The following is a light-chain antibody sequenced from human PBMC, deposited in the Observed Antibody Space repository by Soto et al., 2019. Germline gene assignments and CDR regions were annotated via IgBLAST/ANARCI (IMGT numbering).Light chain of an antibody. V-gene: IGKV3-20*01. CDR1: QNVGNNY. CDR3: HQYAYAPLT. J-gene: IGKJ4*01. Sequence: EIVLTQSPGTLSLSPGEGATLSCRASQNVGNNYLAWYQQKCGQPPRLLIYHASTRATGVSDRFSGSGSGAEFTLIISRLEPEDFAVYYCHQYAYAPLTFGGGTKVEIK. CDR2: HAS.